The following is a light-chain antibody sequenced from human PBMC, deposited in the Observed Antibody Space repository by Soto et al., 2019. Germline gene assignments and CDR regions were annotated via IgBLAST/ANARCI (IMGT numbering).Light chain of an antibody. CDR3: QQYYSYPLT. V-gene: IGKV1-8*01. CDR1: QGISRY. Sequence: AIRMTQSPSSLSASTGDRVTITCRASQGISRYLAWYQQKPGQAPKLLIYASSTLQSGVPSRFSGSGSGTDFTLTISCLQSEDFATYYCQQYYSYPLTFGGGTKVEIK. J-gene: IGKJ4*01. CDR2: ASS.